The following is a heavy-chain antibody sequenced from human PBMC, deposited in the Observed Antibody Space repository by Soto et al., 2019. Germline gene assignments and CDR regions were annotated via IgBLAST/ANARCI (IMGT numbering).Heavy chain of an antibody. J-gene: IGHJ6*02. Sequence: ASVKVSCKASGYTFTSYYMHWVRQAPGQGLEWMGIINPSGGSTSYAQKFQGRVTMTRDTSTSTVYMELSSLRSEDTAVYYCARDGVVVVAATLDYYGMDVWGQGTTVTVSS. CDR2: INPSGGST. V-gene: IGHV1-46*01. CDR3: ARDGVVVVAATLDYYGMDV. D-gene: IGHD2-15*01. CDR1: GYTFTSYY.